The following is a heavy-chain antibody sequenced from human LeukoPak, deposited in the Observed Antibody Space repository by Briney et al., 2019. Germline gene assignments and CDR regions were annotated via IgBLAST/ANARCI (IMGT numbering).Heavy chain of an antibody. CDR1: GYTFTGYY. CDR3: ARGRRVVVPAAMVRYWFDP. V-gene: IGHV1-2*02. CDR2: INPNSGGT. D-gene: IGHD2-2*01. J-gene: IGHJ5*02. Sequence: ASVKVSCKASGYTFTGYYMHWVRQAPGQGLEWMGWINPNSGGTNYAQKFQGRVTMTRDTSISTAYMELSRLRSEDTAVYYRARGRRVVVPAAMVRYWFDPWGQGTLVTVSS.